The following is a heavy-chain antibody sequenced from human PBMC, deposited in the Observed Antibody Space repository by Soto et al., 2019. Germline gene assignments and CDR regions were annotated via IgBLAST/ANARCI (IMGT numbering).Heavy chain of an antibody. Sequence: GASVKVSCKASGYTFTGYYMHWVRQAPGQGLEWMGWINPNSGGTNYAQKFQGWVTMTRDTSIGTAYMELSRLRSDDTAVYYCARDMRAGTNWFDPWGQGTLVTVSS. V-gene: IGHV1-2*04. CDR1: GYTFTGYY. CDR3: ARDMRAGTNWFDP. D-gene: IGHD1-1*01. J-gene: IGHJ5*02. CDR2: INPNSGGT.